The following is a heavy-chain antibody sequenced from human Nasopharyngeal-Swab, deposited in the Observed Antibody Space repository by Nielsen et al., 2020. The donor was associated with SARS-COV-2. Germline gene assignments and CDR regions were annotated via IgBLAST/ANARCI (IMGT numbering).Heavy chain of an antibody. CDR1: GGSISSYY. D-gene: IGHD3-10*01. CDR3: ARVAPLSTMVRGVHYGMDV. V-gene: IGHV4-59*01. Sequence: SETLSLTCTVPGGSISSYYWSWIRQPPGKGLEWIGYIYYSGSTNYNPSLESRVTISVDTSKNQFSLKLSSVTAADTAVYYCARVAPLSTMVRGVHYGMDVWGQGTTVTVSS. CDR2: IYYSGST. J-gene: IGHJ6*02.